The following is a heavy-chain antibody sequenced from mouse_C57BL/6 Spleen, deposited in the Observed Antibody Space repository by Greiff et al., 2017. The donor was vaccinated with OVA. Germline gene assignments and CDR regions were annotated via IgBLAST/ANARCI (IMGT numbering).Heavy chain of an antibody. J-gene: IGHJ4*01. Sequence: VQLQQSGAELVKPGASVKMSCKASGYTFTSYWITWVKQRPGQGLEWIGDIYPGSGSTNYNEKFKSKATLTVDTSSSTAYMQLSSLTSEDSAVYYCARATMITTTRYYAMDYWGQGTSVTVSS. CDR3: ARATMITTTRYYAMDY. D-gene: IGHD2-4*01. V-gene: IGHV1-55*01. CDR1: GYTFTSYW. CDR2: IYPGSGST.